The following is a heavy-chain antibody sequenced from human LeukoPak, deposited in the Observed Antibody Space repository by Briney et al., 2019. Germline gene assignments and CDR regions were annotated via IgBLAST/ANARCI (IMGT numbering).Heavy chain of an antibody. Sequence: GGSLRLSCAASGFTFSSYAMHWVRQAPGKGLEWVSAVSGSGGSTYYADSVKGRFTISRDNSKNTLYLQMNSLRAEDTAVYYCARDPWMTTVTSWGQGTLVTVSS. D-gene: IGHD4-17*01. CDR1: GFTFSSYA. CDR2: VSGSGGST. V-gene: IGHV3-23*01. CDR3: ARDPWMTTVTS. J-gene: IGHJ4*02.